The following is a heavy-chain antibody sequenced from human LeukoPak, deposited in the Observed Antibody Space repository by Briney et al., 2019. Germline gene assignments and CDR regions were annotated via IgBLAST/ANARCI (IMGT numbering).Heavy chain of an antibody. Sequence: GGSLRLSCAASGFTFSSYSMNWVRQAPGKGLEWVSSISSSSSYIYYADSVKGRFTISRDNAKNSLYPQMNSLRAEDTAVYYCARAEVVVIDYWGQGTLVTVSS. CDR1: GFTFSSYS. V-gene: IGHV3-21*01. CDR3: ARAEVVVIDY. CDR2: ISSSSSYI. D-gene: IGHD3-22*01. J-gene: IGHJ4*02.